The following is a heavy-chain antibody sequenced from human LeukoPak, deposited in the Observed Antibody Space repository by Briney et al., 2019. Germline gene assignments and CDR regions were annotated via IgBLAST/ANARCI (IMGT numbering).Heavy chain of an antibody. CDR2: ISSSGSTI. D-gene: IGHD5-18*01. Sequence: GGSLRLSCAASGFTFSSYEMNWVRQAPGKGLEWISYISSSGSTIHYADSVKGRFTISRDNAKNSLYLQMNSLRAEDTAVYYCARVVDTAMVTGWGQGTLVTVSS. CDR1: GFTFSSYE. J-gene: IGHJ4*02. CDR3: ARVVDTAMVTG. V-gene: IGHV3-48*03.